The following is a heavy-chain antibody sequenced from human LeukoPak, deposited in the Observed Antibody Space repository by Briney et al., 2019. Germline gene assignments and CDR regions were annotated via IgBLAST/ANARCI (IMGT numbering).Heavy chain of an antibody. D-gene: IGHD1-26*01. J-gene: IGHJ6*03. CDR3: ARDSEWEAHYYYYYMDV. V-gene: IGHV3-30*01. Sequence: GGSLRLSCAASGFTFSSYAMHWVRQAPGKGLEWVAVISYDGSNKYYADSVKGRFTISRDNSKNTLYLRMNSLRAEDTAVYYCARDSEWEAHYYYYYMDVWGKGTTVTVSS. CDR1: GFTFSSYA. CDR2: ISYDGSNK.